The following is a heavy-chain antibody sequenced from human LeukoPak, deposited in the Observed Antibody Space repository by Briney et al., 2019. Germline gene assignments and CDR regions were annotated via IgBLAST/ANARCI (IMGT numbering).Heavy chain of an antibody. Sequence: GGSLRLSCAASGFTFSNYNMNWVRQAPGKGLEWVSSISSSSSTIYYADSVKGRFTISRDNAKNSLYLQMNSLRAEDTAVYYCARQKSSWYFDYWGQGTLVTVSS. CDR1: GFTFSNYN. V-gene: IGHV3-48*01. D-gene: IGHD2-2*01. CDR2: ISSSSSTI. J-gene: IGHJ4*02. CDR3: ARQKSSWYFDY.